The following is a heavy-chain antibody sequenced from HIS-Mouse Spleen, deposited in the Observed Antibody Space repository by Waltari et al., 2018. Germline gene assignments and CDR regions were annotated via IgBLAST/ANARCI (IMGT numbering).Heavy chain of an antibody. V-gene: IGHV4-38-2*02. D-gene: IGHD2-15*01. J-gene: IGHJ3*02. CDR2: IYHRGST. Sequence: QVQLQESGPGLVKPSETLSLTCTVSGYSISSGYYWGWIRQPPGKGREWIGRIYHRGSTSTNPSRTSGVCISVDTSKNQFSLKLSSVTAADTAVYYCAREGGDIVVVVAANDAFDIWGQGTMVTVSS. CDR3: AREGGDIVVVVAANDAFDI. CDR1: GYSISSGYY.